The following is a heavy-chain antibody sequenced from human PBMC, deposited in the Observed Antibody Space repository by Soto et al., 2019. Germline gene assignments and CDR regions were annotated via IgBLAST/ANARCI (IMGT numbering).Heavy chain of an antibody. Sequence: GASVKVSCKASGYTITCFAMHWVRQAPGQRPEWMGWFNAGDGDTKYAQKLQGRVTMTTDTSTSTAYMELRSLRSDDTAVYYCARDQAMAQFDYWGQGTLVTVSS. D-gene: IGHD5-18*01. CDR3: ARDQAMAQFDY. J-gene: IGHJ4*02. V-gene: IGHV1-3*01. CDR2: FNAGDGDT. CDR1: GYTITCFA.